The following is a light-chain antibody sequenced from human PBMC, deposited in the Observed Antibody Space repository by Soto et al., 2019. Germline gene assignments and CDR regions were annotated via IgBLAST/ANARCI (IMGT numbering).Light chain of an antibody. Sequence: EIVMTQSPATLSVSPGGRATLSCRASQSIGDTLAWYQQKPGQAPRLLIYGASTRATGIPARFSGSGSGTEFTLTISSLQSEDCAIYYCQQYHTWPITFGGGTKVDIK. CDR1: QSIGDT. J-gene: IGKJ4*01. CDR2: GAS. CDR3: QQYHTWPIT. V-gene: IGKV3-15*01.